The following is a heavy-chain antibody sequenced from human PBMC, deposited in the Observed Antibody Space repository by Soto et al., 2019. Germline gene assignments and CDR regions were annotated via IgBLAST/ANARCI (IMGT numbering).Heavy chain of an antibody. D-gene: IGHD6-13*01. J-gene: IGHJ6*02. CDR3: ARDPVAAAQHNDYYYGMDV. Sequence: SQTLSLPCAISGDSVSSNIAACNWTRHSPSRGLAWLGRTYYRCKWYNDYAVSVKSRITINPDTSKNQFSRQLNSVTPEDTAVYYCARDPVAAAQHNDYYYGMDVWGQGTTVTVSS. CDR2: TYYRCKWYN. V-gene: IGHV6-1*01. CDR1: GDSVSSNIAA.